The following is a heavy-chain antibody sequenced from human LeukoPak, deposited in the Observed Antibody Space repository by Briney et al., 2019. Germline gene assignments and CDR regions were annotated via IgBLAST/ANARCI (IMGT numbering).Heavy chain of an antibody. CDR2: IKQDGSEK. V-gene: IGHV3-7*01. Sequence: GGSLRLSCAASGFTFSSYWMSWVRQAPGKGLEWVANIKQDGSEKYYVDSVKGRFTISRDNVKNSLYLQMNSLRAEDTAVYYCARDDPAVAGTADYFDYWGQGTLVTVSS. CDR1: GFTFSSYW. D-gene: IGHD6-19*01. J-gene: IGHJ4*02. CDR3: ARDDPAVAGTADYFDY.